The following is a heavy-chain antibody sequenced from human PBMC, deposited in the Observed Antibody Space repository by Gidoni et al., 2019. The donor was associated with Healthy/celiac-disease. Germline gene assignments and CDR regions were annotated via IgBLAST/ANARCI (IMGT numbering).Heavy chain of an antibody. J-gene: IGHJ4*02. CDR3: ARDGAYGDYDD. CDR2: ISSSGGTI. V-gene: IGHV3-48*03. CDR1: GFTFSSYE. Sequence: EVQLVESGGGLVQPGGSLRLSCAASGFTFSSYEMNWVRQAPGKGLEWVSDISSSGGTIYYEDSVKGRFTISRDNAKNTLYLQMNSLRAEDTAVYYCARDGAYGDYDDWGQGTMVTVSS. D-gene: IGHD4-17*01.